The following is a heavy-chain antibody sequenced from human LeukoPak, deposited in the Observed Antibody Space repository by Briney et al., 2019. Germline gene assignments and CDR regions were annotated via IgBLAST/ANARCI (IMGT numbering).Heavy chain of an antibody. CDR1: GGSISSYY. CDR2: IYYSGST. V-gene: IGHV4-59*08. J-gene: IGHJ5*02. CDR3: ARQIAVATWFDP. D-gene: IGHD6-19*01. Sequence: SETLSLTCTVSGGSISSYYWRWIRQPPGKGLEWIGYIYYSGSTNYNPSLKSRVTISVDTSKNQFSLKLSSVTAADTAVYYCARQIAVATWFDPWGQGTLVTVSS.